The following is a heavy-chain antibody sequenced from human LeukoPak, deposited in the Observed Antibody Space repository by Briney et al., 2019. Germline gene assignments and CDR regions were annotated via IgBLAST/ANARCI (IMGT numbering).Heavy chain of an antibody. CDR3: ARDQPPWELPLRYNWFDP. CDR2: IYYSGST. J-gene: IGHJ5*02. Sequence: SETLSLTCTVSGGSISCSSYYWGWIRQPPGKGLEWIGSIYYSGSTYYNPSLKSRVTMSVDTSKNQFSLKLSSVTAADTAVYYCARDQPPWELPLRYNWFDPWGQGTLVTVSS. V-gene: IGHV4-39*07. CDR1: GGSISCSSYY. D-gene: IGHD1-26*01.